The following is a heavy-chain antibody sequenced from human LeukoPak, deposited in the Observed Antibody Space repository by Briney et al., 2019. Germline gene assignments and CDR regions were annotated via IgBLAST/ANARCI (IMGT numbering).Heavy chain of an antibody. CDR1: GYTFMNYG. J-gene: IGHJ3*02. CDR2: IANYNGNT. Sequence: GASVKVSCKAFGYTFMNYGITWVRQAPGQGLEWMGWIANYNGNTNYAQKFQGRVIVTTDISTNTAYMELRSLRPDDTAVYHCAREGDAFDIWGQGTMVIVSS. CDR3: AREGDAFDI. V-gene: IGHV1-18*01.